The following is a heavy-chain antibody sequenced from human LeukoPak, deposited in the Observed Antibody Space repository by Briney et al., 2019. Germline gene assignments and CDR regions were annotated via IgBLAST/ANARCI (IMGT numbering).Heavy chain of an antibody. CDR2: IRSKANNYAT. CDR3: TRLRYYYDSNDAFDI. D-gene: IGHD3-22*01. CDR1: GFTFSGSA. J-gene: IGHJ3*02. Sequence: GGSLKLSCAASGFTFSGSAMHWVRQASGKGLEWVGRIRSKANNYATAYAASVTGRFTISRDDSENTAYLQMNSLKTEDTAVYYCTRLRYYYDSNDAFDIWGQGTMVTVSS. V-gene: IGHV3-73*01.